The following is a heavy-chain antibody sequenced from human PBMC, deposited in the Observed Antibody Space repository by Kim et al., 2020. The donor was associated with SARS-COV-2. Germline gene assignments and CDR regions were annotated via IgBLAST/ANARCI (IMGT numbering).Heavy chain of an antibody. J-gene: IGHJ6*02. Sequence: SETLSLTCAVYGGSFSGYYWSWIRQPPGKGLEWIGEINHSGSTNYNPSLKSRVTISVDTSKNQFSLKLSSVTAADTAVYYCARGVDFDWRYGMDVWGQGTTVTVSS. CDR2: INHSGST. CDR3: ARGVDFDWRYGMDV. CDR1: GGSFSGYY. V-gene: IGHV4-34*01. D-gene: IGHD3-9*01.